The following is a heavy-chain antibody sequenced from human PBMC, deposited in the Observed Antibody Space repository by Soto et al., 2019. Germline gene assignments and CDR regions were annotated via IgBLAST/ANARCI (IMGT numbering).Heavy chain of an antibody. CDR1: GGSTSSYY. V-gene: IGHV4-59*01. Sequence: SETLSLTCTVSGGSTSSYYWSWIRQPPGKGLEWIGYIYYSGSTNYNPSLKSRVTISVDTSKNQFSLKLSSVTAADTAVYYCASRPRYYDSSGSPDYWGQGTLVTVS. CDR3: ASRPRYYDSSGSPDY. D-gene: IGHD3-22*01. CDR2: IYYSGST. J-gene: IGHJ4*02.